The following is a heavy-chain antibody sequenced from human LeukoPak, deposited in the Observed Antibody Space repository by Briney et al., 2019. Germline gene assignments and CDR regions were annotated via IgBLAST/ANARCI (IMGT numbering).Heavy chain of an antibody. CDR1: GGSISSSNW. Sequence: SETLSLTCAVSGGSISSSNWWSWVRQPPGKGLEWIGEIYHSGSTNYNPSLKSRVTISVDKSKNQFSLKLSSVTAADTAVYYCARVVRYCSGGSCYSAFGYWGQGTLVTVSS. J-gene: IGHJ4*02. V-gene: IGHV4-4*02. CDR2: IYHSGST. D-gene: IGHD2-15*01. CDR3: ARVVRYCSGGSCYSAFGY.